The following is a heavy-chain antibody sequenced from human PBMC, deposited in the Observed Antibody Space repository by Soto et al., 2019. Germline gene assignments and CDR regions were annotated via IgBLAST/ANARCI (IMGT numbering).Heavy chain of an antibody. CDR2: ISGSGRST. V-gene: IGHV3-23*01. D-gene: IGHD3-10*01. CDR1: GFTFSTYA. CDR3: AKRRERVFLTECLDY. Sequence: EVQLLESGGGLVQPGGSLRLSCAASGFTFSTYAMSWVRQAPGKGLEWVSAISGSGRSTYYAESVRGRFTISRDNSKNTLYLQMSSLRVEDRALYYCAKRRERVFLTECLDYWGQGTLVTVSS. J-gene: IGHJ4*02.